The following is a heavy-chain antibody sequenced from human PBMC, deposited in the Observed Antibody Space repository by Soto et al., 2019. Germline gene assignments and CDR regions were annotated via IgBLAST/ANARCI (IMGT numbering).Heavy chain of an antibody. Sequence: GGSLRLSCAASGFTFSSYGMHWVRQAPGKGLEWVAVISYDGSNKYYADSVKGRFTISRDNSKNTLYLQMNSLRAEDTAVYYCAKLDNWGQGTLVTVS. V-gene: IGHV3-30*18. CDR1: GFTFSSYG. CDR2: ISYDGSNK. CDR3: AKLDN. J-gene: IGHJ4*02.